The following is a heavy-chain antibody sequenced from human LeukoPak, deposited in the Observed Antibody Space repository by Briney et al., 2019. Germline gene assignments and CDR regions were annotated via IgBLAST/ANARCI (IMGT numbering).Heavy chain of an antibody. Sequence: ASVKVSCKASGYTFTSYDINWVRQATGQGLERMGWMNPNSGNTGYAQKFQGRVTMTRNTSISTAYMELSSLRSEDTAVYYCARGLRCGSTSCYLFDYWGQGTLVTVSS. CDR2: MNPNSGNT. D-gene: IGHD2-2*01. CDR3: ARGLRCGSTSCYLFDY. V-gene: IGHV1-8*01. CDR1: GYTFTSYD. J-gene: IGHJ4*02.